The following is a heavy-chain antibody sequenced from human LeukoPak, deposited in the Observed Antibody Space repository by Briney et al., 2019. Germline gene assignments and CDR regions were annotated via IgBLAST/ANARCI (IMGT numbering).Heavy chain of an antibody. CDR2: MYPGDSDT. CDR3: ARGVRSGGGSFFDI. J-gene: IGHJ4*02. Sequence: GESLKISCRGSGYSFSNYWIGWVRQMSGKGLEWMGIMYPGDSDTRYSPSLQGQVTISADKSITTAYLQWSSLKASDTAMYYCARGVRSGGGSFFDIWGQGTLVTVSS. D-gene: IGHD2-15*01. CDR1: GYSFSNYW. V-gene: IGHV5-51*01.